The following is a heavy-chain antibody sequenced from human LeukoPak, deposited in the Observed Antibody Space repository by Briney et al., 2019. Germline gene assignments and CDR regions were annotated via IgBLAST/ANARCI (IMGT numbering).Heavy chain of an antibody. J-gene: IGHJ4*02. V-gene: IGHV4-61*02. CDR2: IYSSGST. Sequence: SETLSLTCTVSGGSITSDYYYWNWIRQPAGKGLEWIGRIYSSGSTNYNPSLKSRVTISVGTSKNQFSLKLSSVTAADTAVYYCARGGNYDYVWGSYRYFVYWGQGTLVTVSS. CDR1: GGSITSDYYY. D-gene: IGHD3-16*02. CDR3: ARGGNYDYVWGSYRYFVY.